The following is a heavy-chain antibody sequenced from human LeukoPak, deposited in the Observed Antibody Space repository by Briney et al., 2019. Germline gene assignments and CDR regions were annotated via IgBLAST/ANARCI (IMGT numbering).Heavy chain of an antibody. CDR1: GFNFSAYA. CDR3: VSSLHGFSYGPGY. CDR2: ISPTTAYI. J-gene: IGHJ4*02. V-gene: IGHV3-21*01. Sequence: GGSLRLSCATSGFNFSAYAMNWVRQAPGKGLDWVSSISPTTAYIHYADSMKGRFTISRDNARRSLYLQMNSLRVEDTAMYYCVSSLHGFSYGPGYWGQGTLVIVSS. D-gene: IGHD3-10*01.